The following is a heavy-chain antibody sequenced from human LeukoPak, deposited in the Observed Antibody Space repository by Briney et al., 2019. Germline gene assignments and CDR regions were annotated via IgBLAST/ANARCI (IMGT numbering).Heavy chain of an antibody. CDR2: IYYSGST. Sequence: SETLSLTCTVSGGSISSYSWSWIRQPPGKGLEWIGYIYYSGSTNYNPSLKSRVTISVDTSKNQFSLKLSSATAADTAVYYCARILRNSPNHSNTSYYYYYYMDVWGKGTTVTVSS. V-gene: IGHV4-59*12. CDR1: GGSISSYS. J-gene: IGHJ6*03. CDR3: ARILRNSPNHSNTSYYYYYYMDV. D-gene: IGHD2-2*01.